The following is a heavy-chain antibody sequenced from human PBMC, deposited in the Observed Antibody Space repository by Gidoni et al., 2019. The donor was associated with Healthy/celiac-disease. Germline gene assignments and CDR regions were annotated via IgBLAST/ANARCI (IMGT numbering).Heavy chain of an antibody. D-gene: IGHD2-2*01. J-gene: IGHJ5*02. CDR2: ISSSGST. Sequence: QLQLQESGPGLVKPSETLSLTCSVSGDSISSSNYFWGRIRQPPGKGLEWIGGISSSGSTYYHPSLKSRVTISVDTSKNQFSLKLTSGTAADTAVYYCARQGGDLLTQLPENWFDPWGQGTLVTVSS. CDR1: GDSISSSNYF. CDR3: ARQGGDLLTQLPENWFDP. V-gene: IGHV4-39*01.